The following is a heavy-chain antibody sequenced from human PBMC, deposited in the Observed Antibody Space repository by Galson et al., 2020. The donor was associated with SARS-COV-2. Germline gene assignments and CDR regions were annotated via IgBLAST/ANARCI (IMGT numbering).Heavy chain of an antibody. Sequence: QLGGSLRLPCAASGFTFSSNGMHWARQAPGKGLEWVAIIRYDGSNKNYADSVKGRFNISRDNSKNTVYLQMNSLRAEDTAVYYCAKDGQVWETYPHWFDHWGQGTLVTVSS. CDR3: AKDGQVWETYPHWFDH. CDR2: IRYDGSNK. CDR1: GFTFSSNG. D-gene: IGHD1-26*01. J-gene: IGHJ5*02. V-gene: IGHV3-30*02.